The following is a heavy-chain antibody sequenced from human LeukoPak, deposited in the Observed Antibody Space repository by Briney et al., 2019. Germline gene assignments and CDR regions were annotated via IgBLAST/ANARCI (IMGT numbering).Heavy chain of an antibody. CDR1: GYTFINYG. Sequence: ASVKVSCKASGYTFINYGITWVRQAPGQGLEWMGWISAYNSAYNGNTHYAQKLQSRLTMTTDTSTNTGYMELRSLRSDDTAVYYCAREYGSGSYTGIDYWGQGTLVTVSS. CDR3: AREYGSGSYTGIDY. CDR2: ISAYNSAYNGNT. D-gene: IGHD3-10*01. J-gene: IGHJ4*02. V-gene: IGHV1-18*01.